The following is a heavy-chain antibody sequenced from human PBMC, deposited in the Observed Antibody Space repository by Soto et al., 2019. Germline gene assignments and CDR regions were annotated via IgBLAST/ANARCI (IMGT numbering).Heavy chain of an antibody. V-gene: IGHV3-23*01. CDR3: ARWLTESYPGSRSFAW. CDR1: GLTFGSRA. J-gene: IGHJ4*02. Sequence: PWGSLRLSCVASGLTFGSRAMSWFRQAPGEGLQWVATITYNGGDAKYADSVRGRFVISRDNSKKTLYLQMTSLTAEDSAMYFCARWLTESYPGSRSFAWWGRATLATLSS. CDR2: ITYNGGDA. D-gene: IGHD3-9*01.